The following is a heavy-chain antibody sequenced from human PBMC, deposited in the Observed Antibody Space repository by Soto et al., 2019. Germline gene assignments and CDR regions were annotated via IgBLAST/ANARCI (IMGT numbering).Heavy chain of an antibody. D-gene: IGHD5-12*01. J-gene: IGHJ4*02. CDR1: GYTLSGHY. CDR2: INPNSGGT. V-gene: IGHV1-2*02. CDR3: ARESSGFDLYFDF. Sequence: QVHLVQSGAEVKKPGASVKVSYTASGYTLSGHYMHWVRQAPGQGLEWMGWINPNSGGTNFAQNFQGRVTMTRDTSISTVYMELSGLRSDDTAVDYCARESSGFDLYFDFWGPGTLVTGSS.